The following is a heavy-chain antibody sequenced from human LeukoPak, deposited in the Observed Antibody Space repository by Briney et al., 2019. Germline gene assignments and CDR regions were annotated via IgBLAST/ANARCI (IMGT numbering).Heavy chain of an antibody. V-gene: IGHV3-30*02. CDR3: AKDLRSPQAYYYYGMDV. J-gene: IGHJ6*02. CDR1: GFTFSSYG. Sequence: GGSLRLSCAASGFTFSSYGMHWVRQAPGKGLEWVAFIRYDGSNKYYADSVKGRFTISRDNSKNTLYLQMNSLRAEDTAVYYCAKDLRSPQAYYYYGMDVWGQGTTVTVSS. CDR2: IRYDGSNK.